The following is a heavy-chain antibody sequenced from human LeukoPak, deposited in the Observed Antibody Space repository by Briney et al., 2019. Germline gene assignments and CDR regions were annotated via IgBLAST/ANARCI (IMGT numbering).Heavy chain of an antibody. CDR1: GGTFSSYA. Sequence: GASVKVSCKASGGTFSSYAISWVRQAPGQGLEWMGRIIPILGIANYAQKFQGRVTITADKSTSTAYMELSSLRSEDTAVYYCAVGITMVRGVIIYYSDYWGQGTLVTVSS. CDR2: IIPILGIA. V-gene: IGHV1-69*04. D-gene: IGHD3-10*01. J-gene: IGHJ4*02. CDR3: AVGITMVRGVIIYYSDY.